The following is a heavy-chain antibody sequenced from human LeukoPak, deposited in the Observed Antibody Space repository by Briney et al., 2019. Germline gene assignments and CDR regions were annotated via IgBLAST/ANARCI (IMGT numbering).Heavy chain of an antibody. Sequence: GGSLRLSCAASGFTLSSYGMSWVRQAPGKGLEWVSTISGSGGATYYANSVKGRLTISRDNSNNTLYLQMSSLRAEDTAVYYCAKPHTPHCSGGTCYLFDYWGQGTLVTVSS. CDR2: ISGSGGAT. CDR3: AKPHTPHCSGGTCYLFDY. J-gene: IGHJ4*02. V-gene: IGHV3-23*01. CDR1: GFTLSSYG. D-gene: IGHD2-15*01.